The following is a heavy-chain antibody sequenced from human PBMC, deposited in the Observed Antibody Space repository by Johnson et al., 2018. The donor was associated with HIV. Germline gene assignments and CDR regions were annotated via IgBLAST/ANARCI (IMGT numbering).Heavy chain of an antibody. J-gene: IGHJ3*02. V-gene: IGHV3-13*01. CDR2: IGTAGDT. D-gene: IGHD5-24*01. CDR1: GFTFSSYD. Sequence: VQLVESGGGLVQPGRSLRFSCAASGFTFSSYDMHWVRQATGKGLEWVSAIGTAGDTYYPGSVKGRFTISRENAKNSLYLQMNSLRAGDTAVYYCARAIGDGYPGMKAFDIWGQGTMVTVSS. CDR3: ARAIGDGYPGMKAFDI.